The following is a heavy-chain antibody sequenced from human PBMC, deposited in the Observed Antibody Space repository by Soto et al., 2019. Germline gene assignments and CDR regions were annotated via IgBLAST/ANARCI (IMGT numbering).Heavy chain of an antibody. J-gene: IGHJ4*02. V-gene: IGHV4-31*11. CDR2: MYYSGSP. Sequence: QVQLQESGPGLVKPSQTLSLTCAVSGGSLNSGGYYWSWIRQRPGKGLEWIGYMYYSGSPYYNPSLRSRLTMSVDTSKNHFSLKLSSATAADTAVYYCARGNYGDPYYFDYWGQGILVTVSS. D-gene: IGHD4-17*01. CDR1: GGSLNSGGYY. CDR3: ARGNYGDPYYFDY.